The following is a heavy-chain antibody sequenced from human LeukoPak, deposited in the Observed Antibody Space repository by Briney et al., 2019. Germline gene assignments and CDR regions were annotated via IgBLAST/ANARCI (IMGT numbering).Heavy chain of an antibody. V-gene: IGHV5-51*01. CDR2: IYPDDSDT. D-gene: IGHD2-2*01. J-gene: IGHJ4*02. CDR3: ARGYCSSTSCYRFDS. CDR1: GYSFTTFW. Sequence: GESLKISCKGSGYSFTTFWIGWVRQMPGKGLEWTGIIYPDDSDTRYSPSFQGQVTISADKSISTAYLQWSSLKASDTAMYYCARGYCSSTSCYRFDSWGQGTLVTVSS.